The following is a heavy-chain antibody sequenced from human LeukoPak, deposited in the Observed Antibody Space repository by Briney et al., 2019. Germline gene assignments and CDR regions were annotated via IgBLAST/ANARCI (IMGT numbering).Heavy chain of an antibody. J-gene: IGHJ5*02. V-gene: IGHV4-59*11. CDR3: ARGVIAAAGTTXFDP. CDR2: IYYSGST. D-gene: IGHD6-13*01. CDR1: GGSISSHF. Sequence: PSETLSLTCTVSGGSISSHFWNWIRQPPGKGLEWIASIYYSGSTNYNPSLKSRVTISVDTSKNQFSLKLSSVTTADTAVYYCARGVIAAAGTTXFDPWGQGTLVTVSS.